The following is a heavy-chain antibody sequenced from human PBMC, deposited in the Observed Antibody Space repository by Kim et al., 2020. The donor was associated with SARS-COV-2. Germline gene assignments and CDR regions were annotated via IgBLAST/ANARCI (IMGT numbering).Heavy chain of an antibody. D-gene: IGHD2-8*01. J-gene: IGHJ6*02. CDR3: AKRYCTNGVCYTNYYYYGMDV. CDR1: GFTFSSYA. Sequence: GGSLRLSCAASGFTFSSYAISWVRQAPGKGLEWVSAISGSGGSTYYADSVKGRFTISRDNSKNTLYLQMNSLRAEDTAVYYCAKRYCTNGVCYTNYYYYGMDVWGQGPTVTVSS. CDR2: ISGSGGST. V-gene: IGHV3-23*01.